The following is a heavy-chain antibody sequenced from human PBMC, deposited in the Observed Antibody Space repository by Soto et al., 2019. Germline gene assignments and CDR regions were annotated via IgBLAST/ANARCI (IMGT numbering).Heavy chain of an antibody. CDR3: ARVGGGSGNFDY. J-gene: IGHJ4*02. Sequence: EMQLVESGGGLVQPGGSLRLSCGASGFTFSNYWMHWVRQAPGEGLVWVSRINGDGSFTRFADSVKGRFTISRDNAKNTLYLQINSLRVEDTAVYYCARVGGGSGNFDYWGQGTLVTVSS. CDR1: GFTFSNYW. D-gene: IGHD3-10*01. V-gene: IGHV3-74*01. CDR2: INGDGSFT.